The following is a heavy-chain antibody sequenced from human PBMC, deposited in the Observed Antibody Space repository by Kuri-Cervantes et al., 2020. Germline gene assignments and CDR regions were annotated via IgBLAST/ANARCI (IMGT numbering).Heavy chain of an antibody. V-gene: IGHV1-2*02. CDR2: INPNSGDT. CDR1: GYTFTDYY. Sequence: ASVKVSCKASGYTFTDYYIHWVRQAPGQGPEWMGWINPNSGDTNYAQKFQGRVTMTRDTSVSTAYMELSRLRSDDTAVYHCARTHQYYYDSSGYRYYYYYGMDVWGQGTTVTVSS. CDR3: ARTHQYYYDSSGYRYYYYYGMDV. J-gene: IGHJ6*02. D-gene: IGHD3-22*01.